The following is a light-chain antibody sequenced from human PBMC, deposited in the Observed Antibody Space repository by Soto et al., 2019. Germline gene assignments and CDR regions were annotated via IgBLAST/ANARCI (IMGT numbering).Light chain of an antibody. V-gene: IGKV3-20*01. J-gene: IGKJ1*01. CDR1: HSVSSSY. CDR3: QQYGSSPWT. CDR2: GAS. Sequence: EIVLTQSPVTLSLSPGERATLSCRASHSVSSSYLAWYQQKPGQAPRLLIYGASSRATGIPDRFSGSGSGTDFTLTISRLEPEDFAVYYCQQYGSSPWTFGQGTKVDI.